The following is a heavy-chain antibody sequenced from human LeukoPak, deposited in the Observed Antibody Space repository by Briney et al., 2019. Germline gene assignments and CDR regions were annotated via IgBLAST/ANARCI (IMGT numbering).Heavy chain of an antibody. Sequence: PSETLSLTCAVYGGSFSGYYWSWIRQPPGKGLEWIGEINHSGSTNYNPSLKSRVTISVDTSKNQFSLKLSSVTAADTAVYYCARGIGFFYWGQGTLVTVSS. V-gene: IGHV4-34*01. CDR3: ARGIGFFY. D-gene: IGHD2-15*01. CDR1: GGSFSGYY. CDR2: INHSGST. J-gene: IGHJ4*02.